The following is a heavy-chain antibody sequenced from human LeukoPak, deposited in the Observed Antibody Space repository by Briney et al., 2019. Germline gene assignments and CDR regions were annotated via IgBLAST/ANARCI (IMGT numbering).Heavy chain of an antibody. Sequence: SETLSLTCTVSGASISSSTYYWGWIRQPPGEGLEWIGYTYYSSSTNYNPSLKSRVTISVDTSKNQFSLKLSSVTAADTAVYYCARKAGHGGYAFYYYYYMDVWGKGTTVTVSS. J-gene: IGHJ6*03. CDR2: TYYSSST. CDR1: GASISSSTYY. V-gene: IGHV4-39*07. D-gene: IGHD5-18*01. CDR3: ARKAGHGGYAFYYYYYMDV.